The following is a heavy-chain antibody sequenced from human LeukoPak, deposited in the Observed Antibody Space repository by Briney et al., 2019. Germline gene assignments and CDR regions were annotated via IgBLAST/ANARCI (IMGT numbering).Heavy chain of an antibody. CDR1: GFTFSSYA. CDR3: AKDLARTMVRGVITS. V-gene: IGHV3-23*01. Sequence: GGSLRLSCAASGFTFSSYAMSWVRQAPGKGLGLVSAISGSGGSTYYADSVKGRFTISRDNSKNTLYLQMISLRAEDTAVYYCAKDLARTMVRGVITSWGQGTLVTVSS. CDR2: ISGSGGST. D-gene: IGHD3-10*01. J-gene: IGHJ5*02.